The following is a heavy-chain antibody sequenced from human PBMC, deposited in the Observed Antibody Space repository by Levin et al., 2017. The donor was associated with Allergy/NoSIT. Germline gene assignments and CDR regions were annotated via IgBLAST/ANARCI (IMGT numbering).Heavy chain of an antibody. V-gene: IGHV1-46*01. CDR3: ARERGFVPYYYDSSGYHNDAFDI. CDR2: INPSGGST. Sequence: ASVKVSCKASGYTFTSYYMHWVRQAPGQGLEWMGIINPSGGSTSYAQKFQGRVTMTRETSTSTVYMELSSLRSEDTAVYYCARERGFVPYYYDSSGYHNDAFDIWGQGTMVTVSS. J-gene: IGHJ3*02. D-gene: IGHD3-22*01. CDR1: GYTFTSYY.